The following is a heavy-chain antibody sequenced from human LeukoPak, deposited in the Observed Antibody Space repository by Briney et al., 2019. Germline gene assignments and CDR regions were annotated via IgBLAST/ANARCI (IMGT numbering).Heavy chain of an antibody. V-gene: IGHV3-23*01. Sequence: GGSLRLSCAASGFTFSSYAMSCVPQAPGKGLECVSAISGSGGSTYYADSVKGRFTIPRDNSQNTLYLQMNGLRAEDTAVYYCAKDIVFPFSGSYDYWGQGTWSPSPQ. CDR2: ISGSGGST. J-gene: IGHJ4*02. CDR1: GFTFSSYA. D-gene: IGHD3-10*01. CDR3: AKDIVFPFSGSYDY.